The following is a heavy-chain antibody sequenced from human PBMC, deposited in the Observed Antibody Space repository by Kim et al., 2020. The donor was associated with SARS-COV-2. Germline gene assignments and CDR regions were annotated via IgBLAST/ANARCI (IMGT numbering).Heavy chain of an antibody. CDR3: TTDRSSTSRGRYYYYYYMDV. J-gene: IGHJ6*03. Sequence: GGSLRLSCAASGFTFSNAWMSWVRQAPGKGLEWVGRIKSKTDGGTTDYAAPVKGRFTISRDDSKNTLYLQMNSLKTEDTAVYYCTTDRSSTSRGRYYYYYYMDVWGKGTTVTVSS. V-gene: IGHV3-15*01. CDR2: IKSKTDGGTT. CDR1: GFTFSNAW. D-gene: IGHD2-2*01.